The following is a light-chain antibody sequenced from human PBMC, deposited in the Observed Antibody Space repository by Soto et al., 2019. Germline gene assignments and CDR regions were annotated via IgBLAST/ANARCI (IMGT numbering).Light chain of an antibody. V-gene: IGKV3-15*01. Sequence: EIGLTQSPGTLSLSPGERATLSCRASQSVSNNYLAWYQQKPGQAPRLLIYGASTRATGIPARFSGSGSGTEFTLTISSLQSEDFAVYYCQHERTFGQGTKVDIK. CDR1: QSVSNN. CDR2: GAS. CDR3: QHERT. J-gene: IGKJ1*01.